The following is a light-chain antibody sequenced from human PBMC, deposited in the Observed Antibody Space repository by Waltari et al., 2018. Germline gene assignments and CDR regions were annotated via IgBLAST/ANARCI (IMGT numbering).Light chain of an antibody. J-gene: IGKJ2*01. CDR1: QSISSW. CDR2: KAS. Sequence: DIQMTQSPSTLSASVGDRVTITCRASQSISSWLAWYQQKPGKAPKLLIYKASSLESGVPSRFSGSGSGTEFSLTISSLQPDDFATYYCQQYNSYPYTFGQGTKLEIK. V-gene: IGKV1-5*03. CDR3: QQYNSYPYT.